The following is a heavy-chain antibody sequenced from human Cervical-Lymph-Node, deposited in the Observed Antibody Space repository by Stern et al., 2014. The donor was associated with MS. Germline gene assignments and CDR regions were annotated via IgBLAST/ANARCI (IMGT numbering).Heavy chain of an antibody. J-gene: IGHJ3*02. CDR2: VTPGNGNT. CDR3: ARSIAGYGDFYHGAFDI. V-gene: IGHV1-3*01. Sequence: VQLVQSGAEVKKPGASVTLSCKASGYTFTSYAIHWVRQAPGQRLEWMGWVTPGNGNTRYSQNFQDRVTITRDTSASTAYVELSGLRSEDTAVYYCARSIAGYGDFYHGAFDIWGQGTVVTVSS. D-gene: IGHD4-17*01. CDR1: GYTFTSYA.